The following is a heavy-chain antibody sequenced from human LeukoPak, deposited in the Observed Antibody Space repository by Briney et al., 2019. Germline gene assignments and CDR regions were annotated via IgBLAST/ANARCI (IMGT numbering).Heavy chain of an antibody. D-gene: IGHD2-15*01. V-gene: IGHV1-18*01. CDR1: GYTLTTYG. Sequence: ASVKVSCKASGYTLTTYGISWVRQAPGQGLERMGWISAYNGNTNYAQKLQGRVTMTTDTSTSTAYMELRSLRSDDTAVYYCARHSAYCSGGSCYSRGFDYWGQGTLVTVSS. J-gene: IGHJ4*02. CDR3: ARHSAYCSGGSCYSRGFDY. CDR2: ISAYNGNT.